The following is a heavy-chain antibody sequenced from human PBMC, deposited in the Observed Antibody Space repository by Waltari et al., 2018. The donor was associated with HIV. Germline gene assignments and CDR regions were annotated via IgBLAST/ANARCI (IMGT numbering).Heavy chain of an antibody. Sequence: VQLQESAPGLVKPPQTLSLTCTVSGGSILSGRYRLPWTRQPAGKGLEWMGRMYTIGNTDYNPSLKSRVTISVDTSKNQFSLKLTSVTAADTAVYYCARARVRSGYGLYYYYGMDVWGQGTTVTVSS. CDR3: ARARVRSGYGLYYYYGMDV. CDR2: MYTIGNT. CDR1: GGSILSGRYR. D-gene: IGHD5-12*01. V-gene: IGHV4-61*02. J-gene: IGHJ6*02.